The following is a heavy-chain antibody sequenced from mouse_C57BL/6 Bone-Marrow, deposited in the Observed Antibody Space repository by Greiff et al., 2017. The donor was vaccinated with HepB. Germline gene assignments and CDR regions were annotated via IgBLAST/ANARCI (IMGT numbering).Heavy chain of an antibody. CDR2: IWSGGST. J-gene: IGHJ1*03. Sequence: VHLVESGPGLVQPSQSLSITCTVSGFSLTSYGVHWVRQSPGKGLEWLGVIWSGGSTDYNAAFISRLSISKDNSKSQVFFKMSSLQADDTAIYYCARIYSWYFDVWGTGTTVTVSS. V-gene: IGHV2-2*01. CDR3: ARIYSWYFDV. CDR1: GFSLTSYG. D-gene: IGHD1-1*01.